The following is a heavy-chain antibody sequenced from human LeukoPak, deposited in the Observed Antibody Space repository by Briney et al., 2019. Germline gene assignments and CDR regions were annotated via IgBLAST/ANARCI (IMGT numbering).Heavy chain of an antibody. D-gene: IGHD1-26*01. V-gene: IGHV3-23*05. Sequence: GGSLRLSCSVSGFTFSRNAMTWVRQAPGKGLEWVSTIDTSGTVPYYVDSVKGRFAISRDNSRDTLWLQMNSLRADDTAVYYCASLPHSRGGSCSDYWGQGTLVTVSS. CDR1: GFTFSRNA. CDR2: IDTSGTVP. J-gene: IGHJ4*02. CDR3: ASLPHSRGGSCSDY.